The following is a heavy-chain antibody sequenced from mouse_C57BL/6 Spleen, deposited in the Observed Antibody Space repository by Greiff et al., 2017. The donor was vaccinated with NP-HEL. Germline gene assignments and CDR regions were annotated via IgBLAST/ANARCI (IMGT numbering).Heavy chain of an antibody. V-gene: IGHV1-82*01. J-gene: IGHJ3*01. Sequence: VQLQESGPELVKPGASVKISCKASGYAFSSSWMNWVKQRPGKGLEWIGRIYPGDGDTNYNGKFKGKATLTADKSSSTAYMQLSSLTSEDSAVYFCAMLYYSNYEAWFAYWGQGTLVTVSA. CDR2: IYPGDGDT. CDR1: GYAFSSSW. D-gene: IGHD2-5*01. CDR3: AMLYYSNYEAWFAY.